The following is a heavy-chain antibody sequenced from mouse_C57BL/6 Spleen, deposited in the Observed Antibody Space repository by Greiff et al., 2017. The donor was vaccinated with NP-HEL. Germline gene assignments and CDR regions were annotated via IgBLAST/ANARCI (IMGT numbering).Heavy chain of an antibody. J-gene: IGHJ3*01. Sequence: QVQLQQPGAELVKPGASVKMSCKASGYTFTSYWITWVKQRPGQGLEWIGDIYPGSGSTNYNEKFKSKATLTVDKSSRPAYMQLSSLTSEDSAVNYGARERIYYDTWFAYWGQGPLVTGSA. CDR2: IYPGSGST. CDR1: GYTFTSYW. CDR3: ARERIYYDTWFAY. D-gene: IGHD2-4*01. V-gene: IGHV1-55*01.